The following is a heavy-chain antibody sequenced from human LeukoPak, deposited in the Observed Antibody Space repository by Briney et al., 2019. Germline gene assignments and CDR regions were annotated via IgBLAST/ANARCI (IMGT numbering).Heavy chain of an antibody. Sequence: GGSLRLSCAASGFIVSNNHINWIRQAPGKGLEWVSYISSSGITIYYADSVKGRFTISRDNAKNSLYLQMNSLRAEDTAVYYCAREMGGYPFDYWGQGTLVTVSS. V-gene: IGHV3-11*04. CDR1: GFIVSNNH. CDR2: ISSSGITI. CDR3: AREMGGYPFDY. J-gene: IGHJ4*02. D-gene: IGHD5-12*01.